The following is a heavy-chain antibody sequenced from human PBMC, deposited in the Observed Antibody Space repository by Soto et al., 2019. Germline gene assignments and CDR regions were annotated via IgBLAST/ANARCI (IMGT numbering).Heavy chain of an antibody. CDR3: ARPDIWYYDRSGYSPFAR. V-gene: IGHV4-39*01. CDR1: GGSINNNDHY. CDR2: IAYSGST. D-gene: IGHD3-22*01. Sequence: SETLSLTCTVSGGSINNNDHYWSWVRQPPGKVLEWVGNIAYSGSTYYKPSLESLVTISVDTSKNQFSLKLSSVTAADTAVYYCARPDIWYYDRSGYSPFARWGQGTLVTVSS. J-gene: IGHJ4*02.